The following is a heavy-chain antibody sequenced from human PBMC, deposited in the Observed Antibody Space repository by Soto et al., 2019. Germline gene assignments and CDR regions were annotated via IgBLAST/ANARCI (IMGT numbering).Heavy chain of an antibody. CDR1: GGTFSSYA. Sequence: QVQLVQSGAEVKKPGSSVKVSCKASGGTFSSYAISWVRQAPGQGLEWMGGIIPIFGTANYAPKFQGRVTITADESTSTADRELSSLRSEDTAVYYCARGGFGELLRYYFDYWGQGTLFTVSS. V-gene: IGHV1-69*01. CDR2: IIPIFGTA. CDR3: ARGGFGELLRYYFDY. D-gene: IGHD3-10*01. J-gene: IGHJ4*02.